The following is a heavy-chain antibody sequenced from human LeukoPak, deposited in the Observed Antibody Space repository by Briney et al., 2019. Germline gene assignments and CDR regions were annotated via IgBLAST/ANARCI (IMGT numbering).Heavy chain of an antibody. Sequence: SETLSLTCTVSGGSISSYYWSWIRQPPGKGLEWIGYIYYSGSTNYNPSLKSRATISVDTSKSQFSLKLSSVTAADTAVYYCARACSGGSCYSTSYYYYYYMDVWGKGTTVTVSS. J-gene: IGHJ6*03. CDR3: ARACSGGSCYSTSYYYYYYMDV. V-gene: IGHV4-59*01. CDR2: IYYSGST. D-gene: IGHD2-15*01. CDR1: GGSISSYY.